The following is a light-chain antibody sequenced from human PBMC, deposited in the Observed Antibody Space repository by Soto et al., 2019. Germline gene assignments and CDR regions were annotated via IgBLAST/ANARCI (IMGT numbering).Light chain of an antibody. J-gene: IGKJ1*01. Sequence: EIVMTQSPATLSVSPGERATLSCRASQSVSSNLAWYQQKPDQAPRLLIYGASTRATVIPARFSGSGSGTDFTLTISSLQSEDFAVYYCQQYRTFGQGTKVEIK. V-gene: IGKV3-15*01. CDR3: QQYRT. CDR1: QSVSSN. CDR2: GAS.